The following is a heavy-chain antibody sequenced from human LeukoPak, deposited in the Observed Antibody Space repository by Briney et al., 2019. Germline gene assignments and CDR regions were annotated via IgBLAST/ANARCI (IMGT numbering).Heavy chain of an antibody. CDR3: AREPHEKGYGMDV. CDR2: ISSSESTI. CDR1: GFTLSSYE. V-gene: IGHV3-48*03. J-gene: IGHJ6*02. Sequence: PGGSLRLSCAASGFTLSSYEMNWLPHAPEKGLEGGSYISSSESTIYYADSVKGRFTISRDNAKNSLYLQMNSLRAEDTAVYYCAREPHEKGYGMDVWGQGTTVTVSS.